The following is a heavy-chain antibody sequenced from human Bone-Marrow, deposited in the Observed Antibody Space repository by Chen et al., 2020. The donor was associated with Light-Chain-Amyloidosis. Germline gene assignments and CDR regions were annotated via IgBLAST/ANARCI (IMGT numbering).Heavy chain of an antibody. Sequence: EVQLEQSWPEVKKPGESLKISCKGSGYTFPNYWIGWVRQMPGKGLEWIGVIYPDDSDARYSPSFEGQVTISDDKSITTAYLQWRSLKASDTAMYYCARRRDGYNFDYWGQGTLVTVSS. V-gene: IGHV5-51*01. CDR3: ARRRDGYNFDY. CDR1: GYTFPNYW. J-gene: IGHJ4*02. CDR2: IYPDDSDA. D-gene: IGHD5-12*01.